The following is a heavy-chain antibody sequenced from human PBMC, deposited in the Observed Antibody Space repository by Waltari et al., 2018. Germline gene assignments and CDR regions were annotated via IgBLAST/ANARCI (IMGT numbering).Heavy chain of an antibody. CDR2: LYSGGDT. J-gene: IGHJ4*02. Sequence: EVQLVESGGDLIQPGGSLRLSCAASALVVSRSFVAWVRQAPGRGLEWVSILYSGGDTQFADSVKGRFTISRDDSRNTVYLQMNSLRAEDAALYYCASGTATVSFEFWGQGTQVTVSS. CDR1: ALVVSRSF. CDR3: ASGTATVSFEF. V-gene: IGHV3-53*01. D-gene: IGHD1-1*01.